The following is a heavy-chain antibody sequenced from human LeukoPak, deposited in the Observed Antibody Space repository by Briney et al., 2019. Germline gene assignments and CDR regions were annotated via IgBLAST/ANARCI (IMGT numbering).Heavy chain of an antibody. CDR2: IGAYNGNT. D-gene: IGHD2-2*01. J-gene: IGHJ3*02. CDR3: AREGYCSSTSCPPDAFDI. Sequence: ASVKVSCKASGYTFTSYGISWVRQAPGQGLEWMGWIGAYNGNTNYAQKLQGRVTMTTDTSTSTAYMELRSLRSDDTAVYYCAREGYCSSTSCPPDAFDIWGQGTMVTVSS. CDR1: GYTFTSYG. V-gene: IGHV1-18*01.